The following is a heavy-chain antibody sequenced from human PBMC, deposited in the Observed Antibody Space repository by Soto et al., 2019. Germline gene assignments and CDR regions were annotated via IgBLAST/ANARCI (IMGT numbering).Heavy chain of an antibody. J-gene: IGHJ6*02. V-gene: IGHV3-23*01. CDR2: ISGSGGST. Sequence: EVQLLESGGGLVQPGGSLRLSCAASGFTFSSYAMSWVRQAPGKGLEWVSGISGSGGSTYYADSVKGRFTISRDNAKNSLYLQINSLRAEDMAVYYCARDRGFYYSSGTLATGDYNYGMDVWGQGTTVIVSS. CDR1: GFTFSSYA. CDR3: ARDRGFYYSSGTLATGDYNYGMDV. D-gene: IGHD3-10*01.